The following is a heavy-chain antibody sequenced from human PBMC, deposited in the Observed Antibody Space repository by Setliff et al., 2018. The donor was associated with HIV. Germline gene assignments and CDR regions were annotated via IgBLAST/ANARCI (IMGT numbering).Heavy chain of an antibody. CDR2: ISPVFGTA. CDR3: ARDFYDSSGYLNLGFDY. J-gene: IGHJ4*02. V-gene: IGHV1-69*13. CDR1: GGTFRSKA. D-gene: IGHD3-22*01. Sequence: SVKVSCKAVGGTFRSKAVSWVRQAPGQGLEWMGGISPVFGTANYAQKFQDRVTITVDESTNTAYMELNRLRSDDTAVYYCARDFYDSSGYLNLGFDYWGQGSLVTVSS.